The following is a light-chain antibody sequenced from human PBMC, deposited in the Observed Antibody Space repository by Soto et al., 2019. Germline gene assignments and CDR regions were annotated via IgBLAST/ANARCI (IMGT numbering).Light chain of an antibody. CDR2: DVS. CDR3: CSDTSSSTQG. Sequence: QSALTQPASVSGSHGQSITISCAGTSSDVGAYNFVSWYQQHPGKVPKLMIFDVSSRPSGVSDRFSGSKSGNTASQTISGLQAEDDGDYYCCSDTSSSTQGFGSGAKVTFL. J-gene: IGLJ1*01. V-gene: IGLV2-14*03. CDR1: SSDVGAYNF.